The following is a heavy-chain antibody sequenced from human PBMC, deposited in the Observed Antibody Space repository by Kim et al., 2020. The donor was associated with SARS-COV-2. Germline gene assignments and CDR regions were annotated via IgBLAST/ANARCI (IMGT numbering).Heavy chain of an antibody. D-gene: IGHD2-15*01. CDR3: ASVVTGFDY. CDR2: GST. V-gene: IGHV3-23*01. Sequence: GSTYYADSVKGRFTISRDNSKNTLYLQMNSLRAEDTAVYYCASVVTGFDYWGQGTLVTVSS. J-gene: IGHJ4*02.